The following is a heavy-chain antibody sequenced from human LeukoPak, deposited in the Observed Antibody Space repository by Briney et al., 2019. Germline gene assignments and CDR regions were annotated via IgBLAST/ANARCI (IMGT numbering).Heavy chain of an antibody. Sequence: GGSLRLSCAASGFTFDDYAMHWVRQAPGKGLEWVSGISWNSGSIGYADSVKGRFTISRDNAKNSLYLQMNSLRAEDTALYYCAKDLAPSICSSTSCYPLGFDYWGRGTLVTVSS. V-gene: IGHV3-9*01. CDR1: GFTFDDYA. D-gene: IGHD2-2*01. CDR3: AKDLAPSICSSTSCYPLGFDY. CDR2: ISWNSGSI. J-gene: IGHJ4*02.